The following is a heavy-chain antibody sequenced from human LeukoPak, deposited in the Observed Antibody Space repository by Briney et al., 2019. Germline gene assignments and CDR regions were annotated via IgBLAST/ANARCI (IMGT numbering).Heavy chain of an antibody. CDR3: AKAYGYSSSWYDY. CDR2: ISWNSASV. J-gene: IGHJ4*02. Sequence: GGSLRLSCEASGFTFEEYGMHWVRQAPGKGLEWGSTISWNSASVGYVDSVKARFTISRDNAKKTLYLQMNSLRPEDTALYYCAKAYGYSSSWYDYWGQGTLVTVSS. D-gene: IGHD6-13*01. CDR1: GFTFEEYG. V-gene: IGHV3-9*01.